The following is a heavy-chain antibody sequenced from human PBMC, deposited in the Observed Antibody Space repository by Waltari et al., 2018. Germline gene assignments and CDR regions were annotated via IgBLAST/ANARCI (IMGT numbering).Heavy chain of an antibody. V-gene: IGHV3-20*01. J-gene: IGHJ6*02. Sequence: EVQLVESGGSVVRPGGSLSLSCVASGFIFSDYGLTLVRQVPVKGLEWVSGINWSGDNAGYADSVKGRFTVSRDNAKNSLYLEMNSLRAEDTALYHCARNFGTGYFYYGMDVWGQGTTVTVSS. CDR3: ARNFGTGYFYYGMDV. CDR2: INWSGDNA. CDR1: GFIFSDYG. D-gene: IGHD2-15*01.